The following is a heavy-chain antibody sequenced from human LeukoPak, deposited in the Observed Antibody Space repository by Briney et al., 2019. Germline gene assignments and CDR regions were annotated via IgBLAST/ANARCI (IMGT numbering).Heavy chain of an antibody. CDR2: IYTSGST. D-gene: IGHD1-7*01. Sequence: SETLSLTCTVSGGSISSYYWSWIRQPAGKGLEWIGRIYTSGSTNYNPSLKSRVTMSVDTSKNQFSLKLGSVTAADTAVYYCARDGDYDWKYRSGFDYWGQGTLVTVSS. CDR1: GGSISSYY. V-gene: IGHV4-4*07. J-gene: IGHJ4*02. CDR3: ARDGDYDWKYRSGFDY.